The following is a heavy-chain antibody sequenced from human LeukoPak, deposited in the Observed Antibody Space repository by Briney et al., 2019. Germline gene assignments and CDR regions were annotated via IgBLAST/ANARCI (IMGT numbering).Heavy chain of an antibody. V-gene: IGHV1-8*01. CDR3: ARGLVATAVPHHSYYGMDV. CDR2: MNPNSGNT. CDR1: GYTFTSYD. D-gene: IGHD5-12*01. Sequence: ASVKVSCKASGYTFTSYDSNWVRQATGQGLEWMGWMNPNSGNTGYAQKFQGRVTMTRNTSISTAYMELSSLRSEDTAVYYCARGLVATAVPHHSYYGMDVWGQGTTVTVSS. J-gene: IGHJ6*02.